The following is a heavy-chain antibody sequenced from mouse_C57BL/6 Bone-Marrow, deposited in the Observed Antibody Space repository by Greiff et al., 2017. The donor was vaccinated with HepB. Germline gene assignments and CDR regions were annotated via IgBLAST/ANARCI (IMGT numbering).Heavy chain of an antibody. CDR2: IDPEDGDT. D-gene: IGHD1-1*01. J-gene: IGHJ4*01. CDR1: GFNIKDYY. V-gene: IGHV14-1*01. Sequence: EVMLVESGAELVRPGASVKLSCTASGFNIKDYYMHCVKQRPEQGLEWIGRIDPEDGDTEYAPKFQGKATMTADTSSNTAYLQLSSLTSEDTAVYYCTTDYYGSSYRYYAMDYWGQGTSVTVSS. CDR3: TTDYYGSSYRYYAMDY.